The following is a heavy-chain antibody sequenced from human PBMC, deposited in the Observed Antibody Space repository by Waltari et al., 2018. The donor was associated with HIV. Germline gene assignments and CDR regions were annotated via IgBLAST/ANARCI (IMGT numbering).Heavy chain of an antibody. CDR1: GGSINNYY. D-gene: IGHD6-19*01. V-gene: IGHV4-59*01. J-gene: IGHJ4*02. CDR3: ARSLRVAGYFDY. CDR2: IFSSGIT. Sequence: QVRLQESGPGLVKPSETLSLICTVSGGSINNYYWSWIRQPPGKGLEWIGYIFSSGITNYNPSLKSRVTISVDTSKNQFSLKLSSVTAADTAVYYCARSLRVAGYFDYWGQGNLVIVSS.